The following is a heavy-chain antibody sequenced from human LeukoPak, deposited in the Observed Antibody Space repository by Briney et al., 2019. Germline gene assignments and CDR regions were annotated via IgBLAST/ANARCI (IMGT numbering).Heavy chain of an antibody. Sequence: PSETLSLTCAVSGGSISSGGYSWSWIRQPPGKGLEWSGYIYHSGSTYYNPSLKSRVTISVDRSKNQFSLKLSSVTAADTAVYYCPRAHYDILTVWGQGTLVTVSS. D-gene: IGHD3-9*01. V-gene: IGHV4-30-2*01. J-gene: IGHJ4*02. CDR3: PRAHYDILTV. CDR2: IYHSGST. CDR1: GGSISSGGYS.